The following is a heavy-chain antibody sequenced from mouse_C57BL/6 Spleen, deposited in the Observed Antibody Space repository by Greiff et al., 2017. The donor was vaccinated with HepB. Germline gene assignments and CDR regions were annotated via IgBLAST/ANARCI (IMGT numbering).Heavy chain of an antibody. D-gene: IGHD4-1*01. CDR1: GYTFTDYN. V-gene: IGHV1-22*01. CDR2: INPNNGGT. CDR3: ARRGNWDDPAMDD. J-gene: IGHJ4*01. Sequence: VQLKESGPELVKPGASVKMSCKASGYTFTDYNMHWVKQSHGKSLEWIGYINPNNGGTSYNQKFKGKATLTVNKSSSTAYMELRSLTSEDSAVYYCARRGNWDDPAMDDWGQGTSVTVSS.